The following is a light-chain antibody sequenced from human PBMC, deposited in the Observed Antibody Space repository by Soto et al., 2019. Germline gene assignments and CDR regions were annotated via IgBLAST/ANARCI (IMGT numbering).Light chain of an antibody. CDR3: CSYTSSSTQL. J-gene: IGLJ2*01. CDR2: DVS. Sequence: QSALTQPASVSGSPGQSITISCTGTSSDIGGYNYVSWYQQHPGKAPKLMIYDVSNRPSGVSNRFSGSKSGNTASLTISGLQAEAEADYYCCSYTSSSTQLSGGGTKLTVL. V-gene: IGLV2-14*01. CDR1: SSDIGGYNY.